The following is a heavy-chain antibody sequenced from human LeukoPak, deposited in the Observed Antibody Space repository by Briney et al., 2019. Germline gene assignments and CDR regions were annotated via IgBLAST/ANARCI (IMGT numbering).Heavy chain of an antibody. Sequence: NSSETLSLTCTVSGGSFSIYYWSWIRQPPGKGLEWIGYIYYSGSTNYNPSLKSRVTISVDTSKNQFSLKLSSVTAADTAVYYCARVYYDILTGPTPTGWFDPWGQGTLVTVSS. D-gene: IGHD3-9*01. CDR3: ARVYYDILTGPTPTGWFDP. J-gene: IGHJ5*02. V-gene: IGHV4-59*01. CDR2: IYYSGST. CDR1: GGSFSIYY.